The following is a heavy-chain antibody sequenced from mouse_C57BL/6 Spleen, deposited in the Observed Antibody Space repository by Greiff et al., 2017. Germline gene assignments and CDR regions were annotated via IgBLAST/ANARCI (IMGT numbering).Heavy chain of an antibody. CDR1: GYAFSSYW. J-gene: IGHJ2*01. CDR2: IYPGDGDT. V-gene: IGHV1-80*01. Sequence: QVQLKQSGAELVKPGASVKISCKASGYAFSSYWMNWVKQRPGKGLEWIGQIYPGDGDTNYNGKFKGKATLTADKSSSTAYMQLSSLTSEDSAVYFCARYSSGEYFDYWGQGTTRTVSS. D-gene: IGHD3-2*02. CDR3: ARYSSGEYFDY.